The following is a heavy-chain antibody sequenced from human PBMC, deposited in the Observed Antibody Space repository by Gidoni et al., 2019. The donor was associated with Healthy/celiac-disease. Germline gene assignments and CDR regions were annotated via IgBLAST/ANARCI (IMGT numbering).Heavy chain of an antibody. CDR1: GYSFTSYW. Sequence: EVQLVQSGAEVKKPGESLRISCKGSGYSFTSYWISWVRQMPGKGLEGMGRIDPCDSYTNYSPSVQGHVTISADKSISTAYLQWSSLKASDTAMYYCARLRSGYPTVEYFQHWGQGTLVTVSS. CDR2: IDPCDSYT. V-gene: IGHV5-10-1*03. J-gene: IGHJ1*01. D-gene: IGHD3-3*01. CDR3: ARLRSGYPTVEYFQH.